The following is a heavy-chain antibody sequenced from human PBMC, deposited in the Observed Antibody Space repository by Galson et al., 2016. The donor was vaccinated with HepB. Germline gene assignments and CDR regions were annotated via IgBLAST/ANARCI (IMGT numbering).Heavy chain of an antibody. CDR1: GFTFSRYG. V-gene: IGHV3-30*19. J-gene: IGHJ4*02. D-gene: IGHD2-21*02. CDR3: AKLDCGRDCPRDD. Sequence: SLRLSCAASGFTFSRYGMHWVRQAPGKGLEWVAVISYDGGDKRYADSVKGRFTVSRDNSKNTLFLQMNSLRVEDTAVYYCAKLDCGRDCPRDDWGQGTLVTVSS. CDR2: ISYDGGDK.